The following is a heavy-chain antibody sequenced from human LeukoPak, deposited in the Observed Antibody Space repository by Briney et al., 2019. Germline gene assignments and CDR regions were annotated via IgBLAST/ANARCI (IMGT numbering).Heavy chain of an antibody. J-gene: IGHJ6*03. CDR3: ARGRRPPLIPSAIYYYYHMDV. CDR2: INQSGCT. V-gene: IGHV4-34*01. CDR1: GDSLSGYY. Sequence: SETLSLTCAVYGDSLSGYYWSWLRQPPGKGLEWVGEINQSGCTNYNPSLKSRVTISVDTSKNQFSLKLSSVTAADTALYYCARGRRPPLIPSAIYYYYHMDVWGKGTTVTVSS. D-gene: IGHD2-2*02.